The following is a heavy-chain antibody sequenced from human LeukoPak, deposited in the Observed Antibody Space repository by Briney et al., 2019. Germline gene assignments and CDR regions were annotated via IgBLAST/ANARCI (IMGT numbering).Heavy chain of an antibody. V-gene: IGHV3-48*04. CDR3: ANDYYYDSSGYPGTDY. D-gene: IGHD3-22*01. J-gene: IGHJ4*02. Sequence: GGSLRLSCAASGFTFSSYSMNWVRQAPGKGLEWVSYISSSSSTIYYADSVKGRFTISRDNAKNSLYLQMNSLRAEDTAVYYCANDYYYDSSGYPGTDYWGQGTLVTVSS. CDR1: GFTFSSYS. CDR2: ISSSSSTI.